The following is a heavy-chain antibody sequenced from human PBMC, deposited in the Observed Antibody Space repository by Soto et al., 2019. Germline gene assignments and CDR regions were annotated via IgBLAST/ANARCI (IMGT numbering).Heavy chain of an antibody. J-gene: IGHJ5*02. Sequence: QLQPQESGPGLVKPSETLSLTCTVSGGSISSSSYYWGWIRQPPGKGLEWIGSIYYSGSTYYNPSLKSRVTISVDTSKNQFSLKLSSVTAADTAVYYCARHLHYYDSSGYGPFDPWGQGTLVTVSS. CDR1: GGSISSSSYY. CDR2: IYYSGST. V-gene: IGHV4-39*01. D-gene: IGHD3-22*01. CDR3: ARHLHYYDSSGYGPFDP.